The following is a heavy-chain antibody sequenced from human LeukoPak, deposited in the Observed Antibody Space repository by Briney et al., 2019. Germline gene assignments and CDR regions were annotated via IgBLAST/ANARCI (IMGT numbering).Heavy chain of an antibody. CDR1: GFTFSSYG. J-gene: IGHJ4*02. Sequence: GRSLRLSCAASGFTFSSYGMHWVRQAPGKGLEWVAVISYDGSNKYYADSVKGRFTISRDNSKNTLYLQMNSLRAEDTAVYYCAKYFYDGSGTHYFDYWGQGTPVTVSS. V-gene: IGHV3-30*18. CDR2: ISYDGSNK. D-gene: IGHD3-22*01. CDR3: AKYFYDGSGTHYFDY.